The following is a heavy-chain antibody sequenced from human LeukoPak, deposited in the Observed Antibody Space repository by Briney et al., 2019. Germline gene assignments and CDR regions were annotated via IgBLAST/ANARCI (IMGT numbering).Heavy chain of an antibody. V-gene: IGHV1-8*01. CDR3: ARDPPIYCSGGSCYSGYYYYGMDV. D-gene: IGHD2-15*01. CDR1: GYTFTSYD. J-gene: IGHJ6*02. Sequence: ASVKVSCKASGYTFTSYDINWVRQATGQGLEWMGWMNPNSGNTGYAQKFQGRVTMTRNTSINTAYMELSSLRSEDTAVYYCARDPPIYCSGGSCYSGYYYYGMDVWGQGTTVTVSS. CDR2: MNPNSGNT.